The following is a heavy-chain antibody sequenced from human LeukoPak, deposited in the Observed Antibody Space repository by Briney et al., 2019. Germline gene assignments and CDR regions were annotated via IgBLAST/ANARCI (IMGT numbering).Heavy chain of an antibody. CDR1: GFTFDSYW. CDR2: IKQDGSEK. V-gene: IGHV3-7*03. Sequence: GGSLRLSCVASGFTFDSYWMGWVRQAPGKGLEWEANIKQDGSEKHYVDSVKGRFIISRDNARNSLYLQMNNLRVEDTAVYYCARRYFDLWGRGTLVTVSS. J-gene: IGHJ2*01. CDR3: ARRYFDL.